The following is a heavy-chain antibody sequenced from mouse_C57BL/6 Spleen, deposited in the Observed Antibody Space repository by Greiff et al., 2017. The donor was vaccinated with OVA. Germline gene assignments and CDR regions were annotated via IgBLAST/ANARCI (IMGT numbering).Heavy chain of an antibody. Sequence: EVQLVESGGGLVKPGGSLKLSCAASGFTFSDYGMHWVRQAPEKGLEWVAYISSGSSTIYYADTVKGRFTISRDNAKNTLFLQMTSLRSEDTAMYYCARHYSKGYFDVWGTGTTVTVAS. J-gene: IGHJ1*03. V-gene: IGHV5-17*01. CDR2: ISSGSSTI. CDR1: GFTFSDYG. CDR3: ARHYSKGYFDV. D-gene: IGHD2-5*01.